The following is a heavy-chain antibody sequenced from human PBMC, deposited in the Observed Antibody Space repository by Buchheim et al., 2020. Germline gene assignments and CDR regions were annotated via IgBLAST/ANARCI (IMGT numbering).Heavy chain of an antibody. V-gene: IGHV3-48*03. CDR2: ISSSGSTI. D-gene: IGHD2-21*01. J-gene: IGHJ6*02. CDR1: GFTFSSYE. Sequence: EVQLVESGGGLVQPGGSLRLSCAASGFTFSSYEMNWVRQAPGKGLEWVSYISSSGSTIYYADSVKGRFTISRDNAKNSLYLQMNSLRAEDTAVYYCARDRGSPCYYYYYYGMDVWGQGTT. CDR3: ARDRGSPCYYYYYYGMDV.